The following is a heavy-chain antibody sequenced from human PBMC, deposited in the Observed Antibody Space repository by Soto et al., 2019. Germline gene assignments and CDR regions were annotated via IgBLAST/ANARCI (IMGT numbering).Heavy chain of an antibody. CDR3: ARARYGSGCRKGYYDYGMDV. CDR1: GYTFTGYY. J-gene: IGHJ6*02. V-gene: IGHV1-2*04. CDR2: INPNSGGT. D-gene: IGHD3-22*01. Sequence: ASVKVSCKASGYTFTGYYMPWVRQAPGQGLEWMGWINPNSGGTNYAQKFKGWVTMTRDTSISTAYMELSRLRSDDTAVYYCARARYGSGCRKGYYDYGMDVWGQGTTVTVSS.